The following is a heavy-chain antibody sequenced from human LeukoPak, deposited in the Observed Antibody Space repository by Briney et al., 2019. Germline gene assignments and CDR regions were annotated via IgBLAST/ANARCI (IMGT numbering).Heavy chain of an antibody. J-gene: IGHJ4*02. D-gene: IGHD2-15*01. Sequence: GGSLRLSCVGSGFTFITYAMSWVRQAPGKGLEWVSNISGSGSGGSTYYADSVKGRFTISRDNSKNTLYLQMNSLRAGDTAIYYCAKSGLIRFDYWGQGTLVTVSS. CDR3: AKSGLIRFDY. CDR2: ISGSGSGGST. CDR1: GFTFITYA. V-gene: IGHV3-23*01.